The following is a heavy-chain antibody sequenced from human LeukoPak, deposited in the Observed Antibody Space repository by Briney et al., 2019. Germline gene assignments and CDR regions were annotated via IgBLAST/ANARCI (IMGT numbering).Heavy chain of an antibody. J-gene: IGHJ5*02. CDR1: GGSISSYY. D-gene: IGHD3-22*01. V-gene: IGHV4-59*01. Sequence: PSETLSLTCTVSGGSISSYYWSWIRQPPGKGLEWIGYIYYSGSTNYNPSLKSRVTISVDTSKNQFSLKLSSVTAADTAVYYCAGEYYYDSSGYYRFENWFDPWGQGTLVTVSS. CDR3: AGEYYYDSSGYYRFENWFDP. CDR2: IYYSGST.